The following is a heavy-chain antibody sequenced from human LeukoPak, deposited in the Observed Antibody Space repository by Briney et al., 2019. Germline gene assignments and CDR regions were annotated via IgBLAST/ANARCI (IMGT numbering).Heavy chain of an antibody. CDR3: ARGSSDLWFGELLYHY. V-gene: IGHV1-8*01. Sequence: ASVKVSCKASGYTFTNYYINWVRQATGQGLEWMGWMNPNSGNTGYAQKFQGRVTMTRNTSISTAYMELSSLRSEDTAVYYCARGSSDLWFGELLYHYWGQGTLVTVSS. CDR2: MNPNSGNT. CDR1: GYTFTNYY. D-gene: IGHD3-10*01. J-gene: IGHJ4*02.